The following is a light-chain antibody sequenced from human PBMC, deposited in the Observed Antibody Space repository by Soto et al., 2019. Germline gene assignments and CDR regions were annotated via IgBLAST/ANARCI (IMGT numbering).Light chain of an antibody. CDR3: QQYGSSSWT. CDR2: GAS. V-gene: IGKV3-20*01. J-gene: IGKJ1*01. CDR1: QSFSSTY. Sequence: VVLTQSPGTLSLSPGERATLSCRASQSFSSTYLAWYQQKPGQAPRLLIYGASIRATGIPDRFSGSGSGTDFTLTISRLEPEDFAVYYCQQYGSSSWTFGQGTKVDIK.